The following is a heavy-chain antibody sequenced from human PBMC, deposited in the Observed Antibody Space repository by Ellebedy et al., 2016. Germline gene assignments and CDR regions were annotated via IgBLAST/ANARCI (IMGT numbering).Heavy chain of an antibody. V-gene: IGHV1-69*13. D-gene: IGHD4-23*01. CDR2: IIPIFGTA. Sequence: SVKVSCXASGGTFSSYAISWVRQAPGQGLEWMGGIIPIFGTANYAQKFQGRVTITADESTSTAYMELSSLRSEDTAVYYCAREGSMTTVVSDAFDIWGQGTMVTVSS. CDR1: GGTFSSYA. J-gene: IGHJ3*02. CDR3: AREGSMTTVVSDAFDI.